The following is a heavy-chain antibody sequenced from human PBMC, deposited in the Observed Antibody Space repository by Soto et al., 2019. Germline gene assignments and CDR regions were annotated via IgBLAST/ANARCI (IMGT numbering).Heavy chain of an antibody. D-gene: IGHD5-12*01. V-gene: IGHV4-39*01. J-gene: IGHJ4*02. CDR1: GGSISNHY. CDR3: ARLEGLATISYYFDF. Sequence: SETLCLTCTVSGGSISNHYWGWIRQTPGKGLEWIGSVYYRGNAYYNPSLQTRVTISLDKSKSQFSLKLNSVTAADSAVYFCARLEGLATISYYFDFWGPGALVTVSS. CDR2: VYYRGNA.